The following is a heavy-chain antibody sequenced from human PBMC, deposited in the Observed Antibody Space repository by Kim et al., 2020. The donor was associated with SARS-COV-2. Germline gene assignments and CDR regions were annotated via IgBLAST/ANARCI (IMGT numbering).Heavy chain of an antibody. Sequence: GGSLRLSCAAPGFTFSSYSMNWVRQAPGKGLEWVSSISSSSSYIYYADSVKGRFTISRDNAKNSLYLQMNSLRAEDTAVYYCARDLGSDNWGGYYYYGMDVWGQGTTVTVSS. CDR3: ARDLGSDNWGGYYYYGMDV. CDR1: GFTFSSYS. J-gene: IGHJ6*02. D-gene: IGHD7-27*01. CDR2: ISSSSSYI. V-gene: IGHV3-21*01.